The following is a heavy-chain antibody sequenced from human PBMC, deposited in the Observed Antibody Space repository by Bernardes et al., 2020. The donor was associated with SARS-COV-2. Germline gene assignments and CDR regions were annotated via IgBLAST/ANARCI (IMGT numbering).Heavy chain of an antibody. CDR2: IYPDDSDS. CDR3: ARRQFYYKGWDV. D-gene: IGHD6-19*01. Sequence: ESLKISCKGSGYKFSSHWIMWVRQMPGKGLEWMGIIYPDDSDSRYSPSFQGQVTLSVDKSINTAYLQWSSLKASDTAMYYCARRQFYYKGWDVWGQGTTVTVSS. V-gene: IGHV5-51*01. CDR1: GYKFSSHW. J-gene: IGHJ6*02.